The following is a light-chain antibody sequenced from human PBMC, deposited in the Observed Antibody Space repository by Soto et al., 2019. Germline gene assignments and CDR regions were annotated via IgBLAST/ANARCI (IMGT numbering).Light chain of an antibody. CDR1: SSNVGGNY. J-gene: IGLJ2*01. Sequence: QPVLTQPPSASGTPGQRVTISCSGSSSNVGGNYVYWYQQVTGAAPRRLIYRNDQRPSGVPDRFSGSKSGTSASLTISGLRSEDEADYYCAVWDDSLIGPVFGGGTKLTVL. CDR3: AVWDDSLIGPV. CDR2: RND. V-gene: IGLV1-47*01.